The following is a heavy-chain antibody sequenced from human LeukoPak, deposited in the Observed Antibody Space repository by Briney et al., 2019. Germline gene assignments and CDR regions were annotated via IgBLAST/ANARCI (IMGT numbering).Heavy chain of an antibody. V-gene: IGHV3-23*01. CDR3: AKDLHGYYDSSGSSVIDY. Sequence: PGGSLRLSCAASGFTFSSYSMNWVRQAPGKGLEWVSAISGSGGSTYYADSVKGRFTISRDNSKNTLYLQMNSLRAEDTAVYYCAKDLHGYYDSSGSSVIDYWGQGTLVTVSS. J-gene: IGHJ4*02. CDR2: ISGSGGST. D-gene: IGHD3-22*01. CDR1: GFTFSSYS.